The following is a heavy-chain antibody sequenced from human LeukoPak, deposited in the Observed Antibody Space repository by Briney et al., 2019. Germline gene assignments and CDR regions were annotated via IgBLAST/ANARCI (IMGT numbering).Heavy chain of an antibody. CDR3: AKDQGSYGMDV. J-gene: IGHJ6*02. CDR2: LSGSGAKT. Sequence: PGASLRLSCAASGFTFSSYAMNWVRQAPGKGLQWVSALSGSGAKTYYADSVKGWFTISRDNSKNTLYLQMNRLRAEDTAVYHCAKDQGSYGMDVWGQGTTVTVSS. V-gene: IGHV3-23*01. CDR1: GFTFSSYA.